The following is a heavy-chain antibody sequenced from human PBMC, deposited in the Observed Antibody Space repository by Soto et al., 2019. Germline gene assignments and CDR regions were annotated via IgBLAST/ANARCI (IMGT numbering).Heavy chain of an antibody. D-gene: IGHD1-7*01. CDR2: ISYDGSNK. CDR3: AKGNSWSPALVLDI. Sequence: GGSLRLSCAASGFTFSSYGMHWVRQAPGKGLEWVAVISYDGSNKYYADSVKGRFTISRDSSKNTLYLQMNSLRAEDTAVYYCAKGNSWSPALVLDIWGQGTMVTVSS. J-gene: IGHJ3*02. V-gene: IGHV3-30*18. CDR1: GFTFSSYG.